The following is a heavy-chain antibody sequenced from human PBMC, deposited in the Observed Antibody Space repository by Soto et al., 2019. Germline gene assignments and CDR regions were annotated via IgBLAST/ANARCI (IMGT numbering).Heavy chain of an antibody. CDR1: GGSISSGGYY. V-gene: IGHV4-31*03. D-gene: IGHD3-3*01. J-gene: IGHJ4*02. CDR2: IYYSGST. Sequence: QVQLQESGPGLVKPSQTLSLTCTVSGGSISSGGYYWSWIRQHPGKGLEWIGYIYYSGSTYYNPSRKSRVTISVDTSKNQFSLKLSSVTAADTAVYYCARGIDFWSGYYSYYFDYWGQGTLVTVSS. CDR3: ARGIDFWSGYYSYYFDY.